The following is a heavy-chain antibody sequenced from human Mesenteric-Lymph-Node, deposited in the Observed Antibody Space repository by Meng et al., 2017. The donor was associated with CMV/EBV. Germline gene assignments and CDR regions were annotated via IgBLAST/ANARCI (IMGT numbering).Heavy chain of an antibody. V-gene: IGHV4-34*01. J-gene: IGHJ4*02. D-gene: IGHD3-9*01. CDR3: ARGSSYDILTGYFDY. Sequence: HRWGAGLLYASEPLSVTVAGYGGSFSGYYWNWIRQSPEKGLEWIGEINHSGSTTYNPSFTSRIIISVDTSTNQISLNMSSVTAADTAVYYCARGSSYDILTGYFDYWGQGALVTVSS. CDR2: INHSGST. CDR1: GGSFSGYY.